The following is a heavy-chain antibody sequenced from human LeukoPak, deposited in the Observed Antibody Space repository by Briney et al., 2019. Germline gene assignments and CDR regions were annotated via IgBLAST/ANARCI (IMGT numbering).Heavy chain of an antibody. D-gene: IGHD3-22*01. J-gene: IGHJ4*02. V-gene: IGHV6-1*01. CDR2: TYYRSKWRN. Sequence: SQTLSLTCAISGDSLSSNSASWNWIRQSPSRGLEWLGRTYYRSKWRNDYAVSVKSRITISPDTSKSQFSLQLNSVTPEDTAVYYCARGTGDSCKDWGLGTLVTVSS. CDR3: ARGTGDSCKD. CDR1: GDSLSSNSAS.